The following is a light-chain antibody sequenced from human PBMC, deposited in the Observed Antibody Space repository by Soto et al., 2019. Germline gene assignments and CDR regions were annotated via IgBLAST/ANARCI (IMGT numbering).Light chain of an antibody. Sequence: DIQMTQSPSTLSASVGDRVTITCRASQSISSWLAWYQQKPGTAPKLLIYKASTLQRGVPSRFSGSGSGTDFTLTITSLQPDDSATYYCQQYNDNWTFGQGTKVEIK. CDR1: QSISSW. J-gene: IGKJ1*01. CDR2: KAS. CDR3: QQYNDNWT. V-gene: IGKV1-5*03.